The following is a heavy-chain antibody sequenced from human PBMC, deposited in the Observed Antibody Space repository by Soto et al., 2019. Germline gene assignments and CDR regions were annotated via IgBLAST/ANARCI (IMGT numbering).Heavy chain of an antibody. CDR3: AADTRPPYCSGGSCGAFDT. CDR2: IVVGSGNT. J-gene: IGHJ3*02. V-gene: IGHV1-58*01. Sequence: SVKVSCKASGYTFTSSAVQWVRQARGQRLEWIGWIVVGSGNTNYAQKFQERVTITRDMSTSTAYMELSSLRSEDTAVYYCAADTRPPYCSGGSCGAFDTWGQGTMVTVSS. D-gene: IGHD2-15*01. CDR1: GYTFTSSA.